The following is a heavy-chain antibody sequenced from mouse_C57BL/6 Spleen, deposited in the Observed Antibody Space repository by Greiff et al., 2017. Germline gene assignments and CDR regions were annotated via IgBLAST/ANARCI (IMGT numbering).Heavy chain of an antibody. CDR1: GYAFSSYW. CDR2: IYPGDGDT. CDR3: AEETGTNAMDY. Sequence: VHLVESGAELVKPGASVKISCKASGYAFSSYWMNWVKQRPGKGLEWIGQIYPGDGDTNYNGKFKGKATLTADKSSSTAYMQLSSLTSEDSAVSFCAEETGTNAMDYWGQGTSVTVSS. V-gene: IGHV1-80*01. D-gene: IGHD4-1*01. J-gene: IGHJ4*01.